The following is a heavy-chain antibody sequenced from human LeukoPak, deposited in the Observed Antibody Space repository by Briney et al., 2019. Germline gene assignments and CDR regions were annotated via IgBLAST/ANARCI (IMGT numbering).Heavy chain of an antibody. J-gene: IGHJ4*02. V-gene: IGHV4-30-4*01. CDR3: ARDARWLRRIDY. CDR2: IYYSGST. CDR1: GCSLSSGDYY. Sequence: SETLSLTCTVSGCSLSSGDYYLSWIRQPPGKGLEWIGYIYYSGSTYYNPSLKSRVTISVDTSKNQFSLKLSSVTAADTAVYYCARDARWLRRIDYWGQGTLVTVSS. D-gene: IGHD3-16*01.